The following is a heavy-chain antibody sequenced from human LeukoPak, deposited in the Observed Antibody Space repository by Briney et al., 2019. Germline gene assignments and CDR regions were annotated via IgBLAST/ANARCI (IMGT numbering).Heavy chain of an antibody. V-gene: IGHV3-30-3*01. CDR2: ISYDGSNK. CDR1: GFTFSSYA. J-gene: IGHJ5*02. D-gene: IGHD6-13*01. Sequence: GRSLRLSCAASGFTFSSYAMHRVRQAPGKGLEWVAVISYDGSNKYYADSVKGRFTISRDNSKNTLYLQMNSLRAEDTAVYYCAGGNSSSWTLFGWFDPWGQGTLVTVSS. CDR3: AGGNSSSWTLFGWFDP.